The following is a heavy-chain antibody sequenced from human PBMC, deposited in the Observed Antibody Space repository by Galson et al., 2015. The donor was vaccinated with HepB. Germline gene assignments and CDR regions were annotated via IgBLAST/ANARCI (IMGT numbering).Heavy chain of an antibody. J-gene: IGHJ4*02. V-gene: IGHV1-8*01. CDR3: TTNPQSTGDFGY. CDR1: GYTFISYN. D-gene: IGHD1-14*01. Sequence: SVKVSCKASGYTFISYNFNWLRQAPGQGLEWVGWMDPNRGDKCYAKKFQDRVAMTRDTSISTAYMELSSLRSEDTAVYYCTTNPQSTGDFGYWGQGTLVTVSS. CDR2: MDPNRGDK.